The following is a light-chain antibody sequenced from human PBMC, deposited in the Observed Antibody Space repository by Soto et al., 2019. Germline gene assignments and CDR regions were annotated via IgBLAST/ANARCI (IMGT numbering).Light chain of an antibody. CDR1: SSDVGGYNY. CDR3: SSYAASDSFVV. J-gene: IGLJ2*01. V-gene: IGLV2-8*01. CDR2: EVY. Sequence: QSVLTQPPSASGSPGQSVTISCTGTSSDVGGYNYVSWYQHHPDKAPKLIIYEVYKRPSGVPDRFSGSKSGNTASLTVSGLQAEDEAEYYCSSYAASDSFVVFGVGTPLTVL.